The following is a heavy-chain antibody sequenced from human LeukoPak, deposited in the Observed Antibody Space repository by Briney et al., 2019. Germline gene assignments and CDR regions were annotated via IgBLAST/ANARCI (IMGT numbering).Heavy chain of an antibody. CDR3: AGSYGDV. D-gene: IGHD5-18*01. CDR1: GFTFSSSG. V-gene: IGHV3-30*03. Sequence: GGSLRLSCAASGFTFSSSGMHWVRQAPGKGLEWVAATSDDGNNKQYADSVLGRFTISRDNSKNTLYLHMNSLTVEDTAVYYCAGSYGDVWGKGTTVTVSS. CDR2: TSDDGNNK. J-gene: IGHJ6*04.